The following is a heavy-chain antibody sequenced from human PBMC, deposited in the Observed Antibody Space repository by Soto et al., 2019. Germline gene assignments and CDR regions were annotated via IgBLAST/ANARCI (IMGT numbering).Heavy chain of an antibody. J-gene: IGHJ4*02. CDR1: GYTFSTYD. D-gene: IGHD3-9*01. CDR2: ISGNNGNT. Sequence: ASVKVSCKASGYTFSTYDISWVRQAPGQGLEWMGWISGNNGNTNYAQNVQDRVTMTTDTSTNTAYMELRGLRSDDTAVYYCARERRRPYYDILTGYFPFDYWGQGTLVTVSS. V-gene: IGHV1-18*01. CDR3: ARERRRPYYDILTGYFPFDY.